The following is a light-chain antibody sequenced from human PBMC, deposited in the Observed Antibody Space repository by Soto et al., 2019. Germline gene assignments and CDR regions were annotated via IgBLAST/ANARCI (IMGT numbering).Light chain of an antibody. CDR1: SSNIGAGYD. CDR2: GNS. CDR3: QSYDSSLSGSXV. J-gene: IGLJ1*01. Sequence: QSVLTQPPSVSGGPGQRVTIPCTGSSSNIGAGYDVHWYQQLPGTAPKLLIYGNSNRPSGVPDRFSGSKSGTSASLAITGLQAEDEADYYCQSYDSSLSGSXVXGPGTKVTVL. V-gene: IGLV1-40*01.